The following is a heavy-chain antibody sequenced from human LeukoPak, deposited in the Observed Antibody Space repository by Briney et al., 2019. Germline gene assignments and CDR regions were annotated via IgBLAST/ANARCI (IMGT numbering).Heavy chain of an antibody. D-gene: IGHD5-18*01. CDR2: IKSKTDGGTT. CDR1: GFTFSSIS. J-gene: IGHJ6*03. Sequence: GGSLRLSCEASGFTFSSISMNWVRQAPGKGLEWVGRIKSKTDGGTTDYAAPVKGRFTISRDDSKNTLYLQMNSLKTEDTAVYYCTTGGIPFYYYYYMDVWGKGTTVTVSS. V-gene: IGHV3-15*01. CDR3: TTGGIPFYYYYYMDV.